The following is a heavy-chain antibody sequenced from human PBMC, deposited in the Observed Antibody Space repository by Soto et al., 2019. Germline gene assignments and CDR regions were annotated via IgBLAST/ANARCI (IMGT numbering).Heavy chain of an antibody. Sequence: QVQLVESGGGVVQPGKSLRLSCAASGFTLSSSVMHWVRQAPGKGLEWVAVFWKDGTTKYYADSVKGRFTISRDNSKNKLYLELNSLRPEDTALYYCAKGQRPPPPYSAYEPFDYWGHGTLVSVSS. CDR1: GFTLSSSV. CDR3: AKGQRPPPPYSAYEPFDY. V-gene: IGHV3-33*06. CDR2: FWKDGTTK. J-gene: IGHJ4*01. D-gene: IGHD5-12*01.